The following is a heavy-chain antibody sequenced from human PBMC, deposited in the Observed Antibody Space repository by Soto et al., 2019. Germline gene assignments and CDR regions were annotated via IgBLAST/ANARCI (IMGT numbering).Heavy chain of an antibody. J-gene: IGHJ5*02. D-gene: IGHD3-3*01. CDR1: GYTFTSYA. Sequence: ASVKVSCKASGYTFTSYAMHWVRQAPGQRLEWMGWINAGNGNTKYSQKFQGRVTITRDTSASTAYMELSSLRSEDTAVYYCARDAYYFWSCYYRWFDPWGQAPLVTVSS. CDR3: ARDAYYFWSCYYRWFDP. CDR2: INAGNGNT. V-gene: IGHV1-3*01.